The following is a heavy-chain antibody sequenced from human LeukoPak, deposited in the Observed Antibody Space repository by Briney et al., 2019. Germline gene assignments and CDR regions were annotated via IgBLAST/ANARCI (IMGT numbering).Heavy chain of an antibody. CDR1: GGSISSYY. CDR2: IYHSGST. J-gene: IGHJ4*02. CDR3: ARVRISYYGSGSYYNPVFDY. V-gene: IGHV4-38-2*02. D-gene: IGHD3-10*01. Sequence: PSETLSLTCTVSGGSISSYYWGWIRQPPGKGLEWIGSIYHSGSTYYNPSLKSRVTISVDTSKNQFSLKLSSVTAADTAVYYCARVRISYYGSGSYYNPVFDYWGQGTLVTVSS.